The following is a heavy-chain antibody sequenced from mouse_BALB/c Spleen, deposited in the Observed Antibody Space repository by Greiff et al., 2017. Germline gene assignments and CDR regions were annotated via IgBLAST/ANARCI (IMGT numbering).Heavy chain of an antibody. J-gene: IGHJ3*01. Sequence: EVHLVESGGGLVQPGGSRKLSCAASGFTFSSFGMHWVRQAPEKGLEWVAYISSGSSTIYSADTVQGRFTISSDNPKNTLFLQMTSLRSEDTAMYYCARRGSGTGEFAYWGQGTLVTVSA. CDR2: ISSGSSTI. CDR1: GFTFSSFG. D-gene: IGHD4-1*01. V-gene: IGHV5-17*02. CDR3: ARRGSGTGEFAY.